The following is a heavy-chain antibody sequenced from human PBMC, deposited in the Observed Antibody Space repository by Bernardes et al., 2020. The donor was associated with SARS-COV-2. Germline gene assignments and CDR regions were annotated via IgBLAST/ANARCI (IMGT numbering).Heavy chain of an antibody. CDR3: ARGSRRVTFCVVVIGYYYSMDC. CDR1: GFTFDDYD. J-gene: IGHJ6*03. D-gene: IGHD3-3*01. V-gene: IGHV3-20*04. CDR2: INWNGGSP. Sequence: GGSLRLSCAASGFTFDDYDMSWVRQAPGKGLAWVSGINWNGGSPGYADSVKGRFTISRDNAKNSLYLQMNSLRAEDTALYYCARGSRRVTFCVVVIGYYYSMDCWGRGTTVTVSS.